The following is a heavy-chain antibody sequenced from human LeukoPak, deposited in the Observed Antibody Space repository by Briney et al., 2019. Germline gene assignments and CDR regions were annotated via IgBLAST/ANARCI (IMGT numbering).Heavy chain of an antibody. CDR3: ARQGCSGGSCYPPTYYYGMDV. D-gene: IGHD2-15*01. CDR1: GYRFTTYG. CDR2: IYPGDSAT. V-gene: IGHV5-51*01. J-gene: IGHJ6*02. Sequence: GESLKISCKGSGYRFTTYGIGWVRQMPGKGLEWIGIIYPGDSATRYSPSFQGQVTISADRSISTAYLQWSSLKASDTAIYYCARQGCSGGSCYPPTYYYGMDVWGHGTTVTVSS.